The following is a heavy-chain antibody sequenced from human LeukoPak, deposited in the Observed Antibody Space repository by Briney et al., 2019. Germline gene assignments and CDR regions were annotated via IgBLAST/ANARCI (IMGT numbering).Heavy chain of an antibody. CDR2: ISGSGGST. CDR1: GSTFSSYA. Sequence: GGSLRLSCSASGSTFSSYAMSWVRQAPGKGLEWVSAISGSGGSTYYADTVKGRFTISRDKSKNTLYLQMNSLRADDTAVYYCAKDDYSGYDETFDYWGQGTLVTVSS. J-gene: IGHJ4*02. CDR3: AKDDYSGYDETFDY. V-gene: IGHV3-23*01. D-gene: IGHD5-12*01.